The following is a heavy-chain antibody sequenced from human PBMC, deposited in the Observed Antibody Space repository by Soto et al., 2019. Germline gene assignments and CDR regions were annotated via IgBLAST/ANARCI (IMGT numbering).Heavy chain of an antibody. CDR1: GFAFSGYW. V-gene: IGHV3-7*01. CDR3: ARGQGWLDP. J-gene: IGHJ5*02. Sequence: QLVESGGGLVQPGGSLRLTCAGSGFAFSGYWMSWVRQAPWKGLEWVASIEDNGSEKYYVDSVKGRFTISRDNAKNSLFLQMNSLGVEDTAVYYCARGQGWLDPWGQGTLVTVSS. CDR2: IEDNGSEK.